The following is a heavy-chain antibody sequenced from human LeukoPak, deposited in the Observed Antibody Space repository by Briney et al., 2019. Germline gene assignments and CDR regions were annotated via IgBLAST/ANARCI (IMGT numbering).Heavy chain of an antibody. D-gene: IGHD1-26*01. Sequence: SETLSHTCTVSGGPISRYYWSWIRQPAGKGVAWIGRIYTSGSTNYHPPLKNQATKPVGTSKNQFALTQSSLTASDTAVYYCAGSYSTTGDFDYWGQGTLVTVSS. J-gene: IGHJ4*02. V-gene: IGHV4-4*07. CDR2: IYTSGST. CDR1: GGPISRYY. CDR3: AGSYSTTGDFDY.